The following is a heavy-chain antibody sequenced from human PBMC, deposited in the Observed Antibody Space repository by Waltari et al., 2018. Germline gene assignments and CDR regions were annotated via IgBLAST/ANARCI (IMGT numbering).Heavy chain of an antibody. Sequence: QVQLQESGPGLVKPSETLSLTCTVSGGSISSYYWSWIRQPPGKGLEWIGYIYYSGSTNYNPSLKSRVTISVDTSKNQFSLKLSSVTAADTAVYYCAGRTPNYYGASLWAQGTLVTVSS. V-gene: IGHV4-59*01. CDR3: AGRTPNYYGASL. CDR2: IYYSGST. D-gene: IGHD4-17*01. J-gene: IGHJ4*02. CDR1: GGSISSYY.